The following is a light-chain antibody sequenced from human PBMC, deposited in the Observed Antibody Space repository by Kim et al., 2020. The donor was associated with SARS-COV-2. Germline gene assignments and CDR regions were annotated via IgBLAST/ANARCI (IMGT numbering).Light chain of an antibody. CDR2: EAS. J-gene: IGKJ1*01. CDR1: QRISNS. Sequence: ASVGDRVTITCRASQRISNSLSWYQQRPGKAPTLLIYEASSLESGVPSRFSGTGSGTEFTLTISSLQPDDFATYYCQHYDNYSQTFGPGTKVDIK. CDR3: QHYDNYSQT. V-gene: IGKV1-5*01.